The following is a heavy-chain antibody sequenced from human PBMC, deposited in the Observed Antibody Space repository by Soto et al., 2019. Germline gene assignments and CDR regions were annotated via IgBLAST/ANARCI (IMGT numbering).Heavy chain of an antibody. CDR1: GLTFSTYS. J-gene: IGHJ4*02. D-gene: IGHD5-12*01. CDR2: ISSSSSYI. Sequence: GGSLRLSCAASGLTFSTYSMNWVRQAPGKGLEWVSSISSSSSYIYYADSVKGRFTISRDNAKNSLYLQMNSLRAEDTAVYYCARGGYSGYDWLVRYWGQGTLVTVSS. V-gene: IGHV3-21*01. CDR3: ARGGYSGYDWLVRY.